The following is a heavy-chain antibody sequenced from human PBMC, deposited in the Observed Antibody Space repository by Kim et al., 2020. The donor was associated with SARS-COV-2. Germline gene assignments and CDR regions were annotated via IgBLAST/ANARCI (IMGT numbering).Heavy chain of an antibody. CDR2: IYYSGST. Sequence: SETLSLTCTVSGGSISSSSYYWGWIRQPPGKGLEWIGSIYYSGSTYYNPSLKSRVTISVDTSKNQFSLKLSSVTAADTAVYYCASEVAVALGGYYYGMDVWGQGTTVTVSS. CDR3: ASEVAVALGGYYYGMDV. CDR1: GGSISSSSYY. D-gene: IGHD6-19*01. V-gene: IGHV4-39*01. J-gene: IGHJ6*02.